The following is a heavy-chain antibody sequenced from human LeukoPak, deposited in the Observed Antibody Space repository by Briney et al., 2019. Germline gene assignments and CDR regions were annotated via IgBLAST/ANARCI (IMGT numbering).Heavy chain of an antibody. V-gene: IGHV3-7*01. CDR3: ARDPLKLWFVDPA. D-gene: IGHD3-10*01. Sequence: PGGSLRLSCAASGFTFSSYWMSWVRQAPGKGLEWVANIKQDGSEKYYVDSVKGRFTISRDNAKNSLYLQMNSLRAEDTAVYYCARDPLKLWFVDPARGQGTLVTVSS. CDR2: IKQDGSEK. CDR1: GFTFSSYW. J-gene: IGHJ4*02.